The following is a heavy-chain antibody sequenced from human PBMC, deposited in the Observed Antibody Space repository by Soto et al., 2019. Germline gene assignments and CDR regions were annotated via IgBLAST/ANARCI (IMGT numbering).Heavy chain of an antibody. V-gene: IGHV3-30-3*01. Sequence: QVQLVESGGGVVQPGRSLRLSCAASGFTFSNYAMHWVRQAPGKGLEWVAVISYDGNNKYYTDSVKGRFTISGDNYEDALNIQMDSRRHADTAVYHCARATMTKEGNVGYFDNWGQGALVTVPS. CDR3: ARATMTKEGNVGYFDN. D-gene: IGHD4-17*01. J-gene: IGHJ4*02. CDR2: ISYDGNNK. CDR1: GFTFSNYA.